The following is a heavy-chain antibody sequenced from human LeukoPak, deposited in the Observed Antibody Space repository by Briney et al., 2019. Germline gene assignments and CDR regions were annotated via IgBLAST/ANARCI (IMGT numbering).Heavy chain of an antibody. D-gene: IGHD1-26*01. CDR1: GGSISSDY. V-gene: IGHV4-59*04. Sequence: PSETLSLTCTVSGGSISSDYWSWIRQPPGKGLEWIGYIYYSGSTYYNPSLKSRVTISVDTSKNQFSLRLSSVTAADTAVYYCARHRNGSYPVGFDPWGQGTLVTVS. J-gene: IGHJ5*02. CDR2: IYYSGST. CDR3: ARHRNGSYPVGFDP.